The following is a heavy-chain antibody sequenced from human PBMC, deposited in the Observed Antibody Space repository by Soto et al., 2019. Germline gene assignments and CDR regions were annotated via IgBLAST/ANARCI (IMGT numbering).Heavy chain of an antibody. CDR2: ITYSGDT. D-gene: IGHD3-3*01. Sequence: SLSSGGYYWTWIRQPPGKGLEWIGCITYSGDTHYNPSLRSRVFISGDTSKNHFSLKVNSVTAADTAVYYCARYHNFWSGYYADYWGQGTLVTVSS. V-gene: IGHV4-61*03. CDR3: ARYHNFWSGYYADY. CDR1: SLSSGGYY. J-gene: IGHJ4*02.